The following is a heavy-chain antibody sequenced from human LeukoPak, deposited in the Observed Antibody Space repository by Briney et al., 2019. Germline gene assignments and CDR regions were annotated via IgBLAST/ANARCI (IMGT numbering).Heavy chain of an antibody. CDR3: ARDYYDSSGPGGY. J-gene: IGHJ4*02. V-gene: IGHV1-18*01. CDR2: ISAYNGDT. Sequence: ASVKVSCKASGYTFTSHGISWVRQAPGQGLEWMGWISAYNGDTNYPQKLQGRVIMTTDRSTTTAYMELRSLRSDDTAVYYCARDYYDSSGPGGYWGQGTLVTVSS. D-gene: IGHD3-22*01. CDR1: GYTFTSHG.